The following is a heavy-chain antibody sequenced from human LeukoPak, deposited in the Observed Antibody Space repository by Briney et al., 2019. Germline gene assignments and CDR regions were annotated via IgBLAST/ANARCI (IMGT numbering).Heavy chain of an antibody. J-gene: IGHJ4*02. D-gene: IGHD6-13*01. Sequence: SETLSLTCTVSAGSISSYYWSWIRQPPGKGLEWIGYIYYSGSTNYNPSLRSRVTISVDTSKNQFSLKLSSVTAADTSVYYCGRGTRYSSSWYVIDYWGQGTLVTVSS. CDR3: GRGTRYSSSWYVIDY. CDR2: IYYSGST. CDR1: AGSISSYY. V-gene: IGHV4-59*01.